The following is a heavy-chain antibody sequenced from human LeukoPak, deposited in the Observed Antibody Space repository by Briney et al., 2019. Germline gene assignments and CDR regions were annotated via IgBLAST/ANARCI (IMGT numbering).Heavy chain of an antibody. V-gene: IGHV1-69*04. J-gene: IGHJ4*02. Sequence: SVKVSCKASGGTFSSYAISWVRQAPGQGLEWMGRIIPILGIANYAQKFQGRATITADKSTSTAYMELSSLRSEDTAVYYCARRDPLSSGWLRALNYWGQGTLVTVSS. D-gene: IGHD6-19*01. CDR1: GGTFSSYA. CDR2: IIPILGIA. CDR3: ARRDPLSSGWLRALNY.